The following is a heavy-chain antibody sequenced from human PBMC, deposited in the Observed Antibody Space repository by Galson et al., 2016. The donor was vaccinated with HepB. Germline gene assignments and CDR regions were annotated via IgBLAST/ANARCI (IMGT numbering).Heavy chain of an antibody. CDR2: IWADGSEK. J-gene: IGHJ4*02. D-gene: IGHD6-13*01. CDR3: ARGAGYLDY. Sequence: SLRLSCAASGFTFSTYGMHWVRQAPGKGLDWVAVIWADGSEKYYADSVQGRFTISRDSSKNTLYLQMNSLRAEDTAVCYCARGAGYLDYWGQGTQVTVSS. V-gene: IGHV3-33*01. CDR1: GFTFSTYG.